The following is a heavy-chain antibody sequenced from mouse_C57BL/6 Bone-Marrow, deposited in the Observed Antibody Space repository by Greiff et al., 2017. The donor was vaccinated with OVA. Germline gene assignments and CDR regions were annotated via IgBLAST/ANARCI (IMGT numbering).Heavy chain of an antibody. V-gene: IGHV1-78*01. CDR3: AREGAYYSNYEDYAMDY. CDR2: IYPRDGST. CDR1: GYTFTDHT. Sequence: VQLQQSDAELVKPGASVKISCKVSGYTFTDHTIHWMKQRPEQGLEWIGYIYPRDGSTKYNEKFKGKATLTADKSSSTAYMQLNSLTSEDSAVYFCAREGAYYSNYEDYAMDYWGQGTSVTVSS. D-gene: IGHD2-5*01. J-gene: IGHJ4*01.